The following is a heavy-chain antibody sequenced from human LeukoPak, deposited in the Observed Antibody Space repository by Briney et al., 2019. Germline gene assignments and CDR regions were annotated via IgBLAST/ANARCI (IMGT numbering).Heavy chain of an antibody. CDR3: ARAHSGTYYVPFDP. J-gene: IGHJ5*02. CDR2: INYSGST. Sequence: PSETLSLTCAVYNGSLSGYYWSWIRQPPGKGLEWIGEINYSGSTNYSPSLKSRVTISVDTSKNQFSLKLSSVTAADTAVYYCARAHSGTYYVPFDPWGQGTLVTVSS. V-gene: IGHV4-34*01. D-gene: IGHD1-26*01. CDR1: NGSLSGYY.